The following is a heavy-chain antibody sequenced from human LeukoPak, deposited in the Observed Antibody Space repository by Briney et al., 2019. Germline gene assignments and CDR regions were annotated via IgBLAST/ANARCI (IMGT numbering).Heavy chain of an antibody. CDR1: GGSFSGYY. CDR3: ARGESTIHFDY. J-gene: IGHJ4*02. V-gene: IGHV4-34*01. CDR2: INHSGST. D-gene: IGHD5/OR15-5a*01. Sequence: SETLSLTCAVYGGSFSGYYWSWIRQPPGKGLEWIGEINHSGSTNYNPSLKSRVTISVDTSKNQFSLKLSSVTAADTAVYYCARGESTIHFDYWGQGTLVTVSS.